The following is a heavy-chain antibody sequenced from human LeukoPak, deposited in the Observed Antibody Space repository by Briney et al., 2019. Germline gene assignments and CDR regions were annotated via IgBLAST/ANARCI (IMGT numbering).Heavy chain of an antibody. D-gene: IGHD1-26*01. CDR2: VYYNGNT. CDR1: TGSIGRDY. Sequence: SETLSLTCTLSTGSIGRDYWSWIRQPPGKGLEWIGYVYYNGNTIYNPSLKSRVTISVDTSKNQFSLKLSSVTAADTAVYYCARSPSGSWTGYYYYGMDVWGQGTTVTVSS. V-gene: IGHV4-59*08. CDR3: ARSPSGSWTGYYYYGMDV. J-gene: IGHJ6*02.